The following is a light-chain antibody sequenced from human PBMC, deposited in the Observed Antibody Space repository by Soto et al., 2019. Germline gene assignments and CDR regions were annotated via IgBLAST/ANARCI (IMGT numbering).Light chain of an antibody. V-gene: IGLV1-44*01. Sequence: QSVLTQPPSASETPGQRVNISCSGSSSNIGINTVDWFQQLPGTAPKLLIYNNNQRPSGVPDRFSGSKSGTSASLAISGLQSEDESDYYCAAWDDSLNGYVFGTGTKLTVL. CDR3: AAWDDSLNGYV. CDR1: SSNIGINT. J-gene: IGLJ1*01. CDR2: NNN.